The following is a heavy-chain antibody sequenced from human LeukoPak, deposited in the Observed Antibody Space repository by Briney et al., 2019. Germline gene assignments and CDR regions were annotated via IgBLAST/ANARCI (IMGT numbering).Heavy chain of an antibody. J-gene: IGHJ4*02. V-gene: IGHV3-30*18. CDR3: AEDPGLYS. CDR2: ISYDGSNK. CDR1: GFTFSSCG. Sequence: GGSLRLSCAASGFTFSSCGMHWVRQAPGKGLEWVAVISYDGSNKYYADSVKGRFTISRDNSKNTLYLQMNSLRAEDTAVYYCAEDPGLYSWGQGTLVTVSS.